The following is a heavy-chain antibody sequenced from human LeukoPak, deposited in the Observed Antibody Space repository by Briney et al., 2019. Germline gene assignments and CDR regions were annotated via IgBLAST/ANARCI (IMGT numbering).Heavy chain of an antibody. CDR2: IYYSGST. CDR1: GGSISSSSYY. Sequence: PSETLSLTCTVSGGSISSSSYYWGWIRQPPGTGLEWIGSIYYSGSTYYNPSLKSRVTISVDTSKNQFSLKLSSATAADTAVYYCARGSSPWYYYYYYYMDVWGKGTTVTVSS. J-gene: IGHJ6*03. D-gene: IGHD2-8*01. V-gene: IGHV4-39*07. CDR3: ARGSSPWYYYYYYYMDV.